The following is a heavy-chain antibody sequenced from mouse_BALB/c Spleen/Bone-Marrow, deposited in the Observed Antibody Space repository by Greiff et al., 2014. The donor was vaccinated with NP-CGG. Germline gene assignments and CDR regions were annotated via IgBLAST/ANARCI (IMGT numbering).Heavy chain of an antibody. D-gene: IGHD3-1*01. CDR1: GYTFSSYW. J-gene: IGHJ3*01. CDR2: ILPGSGST. Sequence: VMLVESGAELMEPGASVKISCKATGYTFSSYWIEWVKQRPGHGLEWIGEILPGSGSTNYNEKFKGKATFTADTSSNTAYMQLSSLTSEDSAVYYCARELGLRLAYWGQGTLVTVSA. V-gene: IGHV1-9*01. CDR3: ARELGLRLAY.